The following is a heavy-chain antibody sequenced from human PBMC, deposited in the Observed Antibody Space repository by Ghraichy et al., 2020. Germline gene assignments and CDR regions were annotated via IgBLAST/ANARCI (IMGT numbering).Heavy chain of an antibody. Sequence: LSLTCAASGFTFSSYEMNWVRQAPGKGLEWVSYISSSGSTIYYADSVKGRFTISRDNAKNSLYLQMNSLRAEDTAVYYCARDGGSYHYYYGMDVWGQGTTVTVSS. D-gene: IGHD1-26*01. J-gene: IGHJ6*02. CDR1: GFTFSSYE. CDR2: ISSSGSTI. CDR3: ARDGGSYHYYYGMDV. V-gene: IGHV3-48*03.